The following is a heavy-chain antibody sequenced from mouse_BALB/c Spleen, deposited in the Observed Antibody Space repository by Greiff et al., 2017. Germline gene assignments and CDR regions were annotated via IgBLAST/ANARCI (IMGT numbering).Heavy chain of an antibody. Sequence: QGQLQQSGAELVRPGTSVKVSCKASGYAFTNYLIEWVKQRPGQGLEWIGVINPGSGGTNYNEKFKGKATLTADKSSSTAYMQLSSLTSDDSAVYFCARYNYGNAMDYWGQGTSVTVSS. J-gene: IGHJ4*01. CDR3: ARYNYGNAMDY. CDR1: GYAFTNYL. D-gene: IGHD1-1*01. V-gene: IGHV1-54*03. CDR2: INPGSGGT.